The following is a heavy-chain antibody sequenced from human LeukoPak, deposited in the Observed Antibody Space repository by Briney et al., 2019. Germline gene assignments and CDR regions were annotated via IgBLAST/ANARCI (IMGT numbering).Heavy chain of an antibody. CDR1: GFTFSSYS. CDR3: AKMYGGTYIGN. J-gene: IGHJ4*02. V-gene: IGHV3-48*01. D-gene: IGHD1-26*01. CDR2: ISSSSSTI. Sequence: PGGSLRLSCAASGFTFSSYSMNWVRQAPGKGLEWVSYISSSSSTIYCADSVQGRFTISRDNAKNSLYLQMNSLRAEDTAVYYCAKMYGGTYIGNWGQGTLVTVSA.